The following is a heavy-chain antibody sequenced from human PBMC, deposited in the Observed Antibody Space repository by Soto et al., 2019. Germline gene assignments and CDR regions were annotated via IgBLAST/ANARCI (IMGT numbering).Heavy chain of an antibody. CDR2: IRSKAYGGTT. Sequence: GGSLRLSCTASGFTFGDYAMSWVRQAPGKGLEWVGFIRSKAYGGTTEYAASVKGRFTISRDDSKSIAYLQMNSLKTEDTAVYYCTRADIVVVPAARFFDYWGQGTLVTVSS. V-gene: IGHV3-49*04. D-gene: IGHD2-2*01. CDR3: TRADIVVVPAARFFDY. J-gene: IGHJ4*02. CDR1: GFTFGDYA.